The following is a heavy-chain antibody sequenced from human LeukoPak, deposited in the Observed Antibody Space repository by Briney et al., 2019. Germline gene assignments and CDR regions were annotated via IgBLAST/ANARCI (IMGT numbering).Heavy chain of an antibody. CDR1: GFTFSSYT. Sequence: HPGGSLRLSCAASGFTFSSYTMNWVRQAPGKGLEWVSGISGSGDSTFYADSVKGRFTISRDNSKNTLYLQMNSLRVEDTAVYYCAKYLSVKGPPYALEVWGQGTTVTVSS. CDR3: AKYLSVKGPPYALEV. CDR2: ISGSGDST. V-gene: IGHV3-23*01. J-gene: IGHJ6*02.